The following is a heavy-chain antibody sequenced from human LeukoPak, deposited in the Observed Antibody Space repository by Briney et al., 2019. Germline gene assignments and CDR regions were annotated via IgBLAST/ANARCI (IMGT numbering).Heavy chain of an antibody. V-gene: IGHV3-30*18. CDR1: EFTFSSYA. Sequence: GGSLRLSCVVSEFTFSSYAMSWVRQAPGKGLEWVAVISFDGNNKYYADSVRGRFTISRDNSKSTLYLQMNSLRAEDTAVYYCAKDRDRGDMYCSGGSCYSGAFDYWGQGTLVTVSS. J-gene: IGHJ4*02. D-gene: IGHD2-15*01. CDR2: ISFDGNNK. CDR3: AKDRDRGDMYCSGGSCYSGAFDY.